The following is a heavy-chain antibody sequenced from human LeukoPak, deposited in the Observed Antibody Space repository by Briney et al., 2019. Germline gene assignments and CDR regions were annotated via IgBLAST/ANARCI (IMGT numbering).Heavy chain of an antibody. Sequence: GGSLRLSCAASGFTFSSYAMNWARQAPGEGLEWVSGISGSGGSTHHADSVKGRFTISRDNSKNTLYLQMNSLRAEDTAVYYCAKDGTYCTGTSCRNPYFDYWGQGTLVTVSS. J-gene: IGHJ4*02. CDR2: ISGSGGST. CDR1: GFTFSSYA. D-gene: IGHD2-2*01. V-gene: IGHV3-23*01. CDR3: AKDGTYCTGTSCRNPYFDY.